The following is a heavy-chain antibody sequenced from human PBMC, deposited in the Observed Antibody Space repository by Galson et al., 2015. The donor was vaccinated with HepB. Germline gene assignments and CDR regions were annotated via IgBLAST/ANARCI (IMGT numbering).Heavy chain of an antibody. J-gene: IGHJ6*02. Sequence: SLRLSCAASGFTFSSYSMNWVRQAPGKGLEWVSYISSSSSTIYYADSVKGRFTISRDNAKNSLYLQMNSLRDEDTAVYYCARDCRNIVATMFYYYYGMDVWGQGTTVTVSS. D-gene: IGHD5-12*01. CDR1: GFTFSSYS. CDR3: ARDCRNIVATMFYYYYGMDV. CDR2: ISSSSSTI. V-gene: IGHV3-48*02.